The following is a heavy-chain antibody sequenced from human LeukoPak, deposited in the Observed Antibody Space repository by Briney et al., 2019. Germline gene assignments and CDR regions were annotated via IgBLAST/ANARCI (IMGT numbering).Heavy chain of an antibody. D-gene: IGHD6-19*01. Sequence: PGGSLRLSCAASGFTFTTYTMNWVRQAPGKGLEWVSVIYSGGSTYYADSVKGRFTISRDNSKNTLYLHMNSLRAEDTAVYFCAKGSKAVLFTRDHYMDVWGKGTTVTISS. CDR2: IYSGGST. CDR1: GFTFTTYT. CDR3: AKGSKAVLFTRDHYMDV. J-gene: IGHJ6*03. V-gene: IGHV3-66*02.